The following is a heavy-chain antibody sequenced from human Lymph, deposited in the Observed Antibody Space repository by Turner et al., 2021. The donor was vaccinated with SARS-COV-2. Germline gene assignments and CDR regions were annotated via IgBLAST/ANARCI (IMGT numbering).Heavy chain of an antibody. J-gene: IGHJ4*02. Sequence: EVQLFESGGCLVHSGGSFNLPCSASGFTFSSYPMSWVRQAPGKGLEWIGSISGSGGSTYNADTMKGRVTISGDNSKNTLYLQRNSLRAEDTAVYYGAKEPNGCVLSDVDYWGQGTLVTVSS. V-gene: IGHV3-23*01. CDR2: ISGSGGST. D-gene: IGHD2-8*01. CDR3: AKEPNGCVLSDVDY. CDR1: GFTFSSYP.